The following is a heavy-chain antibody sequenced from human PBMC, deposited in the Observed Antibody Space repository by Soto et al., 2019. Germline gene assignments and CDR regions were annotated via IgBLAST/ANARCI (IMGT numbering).Heavy chain of an antibody. CDR3: ARWPQLEPRFDY. V-gene: IGHV4-31*03. CDR2: IYYSGST. D-gene: IGHD1-1*01. J-gene: IGHJ4*02. CDR1: CGSLSSGDYS. Sequence: QVRLQESGPGLVKPSPTLSLTCTVSCGSLSSGDYSWSWIRQHPGKGLEWIGYIYYSGSTYYNPSVKSRVTISVYTSKNKCSLKLSSVTAADAAVYYCARWPQLEPRFDYWCQGTLVTVSS.